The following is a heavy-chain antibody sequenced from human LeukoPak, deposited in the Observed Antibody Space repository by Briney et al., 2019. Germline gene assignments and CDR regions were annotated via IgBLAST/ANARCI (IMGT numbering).Heavy chain of an antibody. V-gene: IGHV3-21*01. Sequence: LGGSLRLSCEASGFPFSSYVMTWVRQAPGKGLEWVSSIGRSGDRYYADSVKGRFTISRDNAKNSLYLQMDSLRAEDTAVYSCASNRWNDWGQGTLVTVSS. CDR2: IGRSGDR. D-gene: IGHD1-1*01. J-gene: IGHJ4*02. CDR3: ASNRWND. CDR1: GFPFSSYV.